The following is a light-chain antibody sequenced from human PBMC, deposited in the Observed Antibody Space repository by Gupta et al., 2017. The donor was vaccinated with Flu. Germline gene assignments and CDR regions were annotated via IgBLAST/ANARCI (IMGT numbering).Light chain of an antibody. CDR1: QSVNSDY. CDR2: GTS. CDR3: QQYGSSPPLYS. V-gene: IGKV3-20*01. J-gene: IGKJ2*03. Sequence: EIVLTQSPGTLSLSPGERATLSCRATQSVNSDYLAWYQQKPGQAPRLLIYGTSSRATGIPDRFSGSGSGTDFTLTISRLEPEDFAVYYCQQYGSSPPLYSFAQGTKLEIK.